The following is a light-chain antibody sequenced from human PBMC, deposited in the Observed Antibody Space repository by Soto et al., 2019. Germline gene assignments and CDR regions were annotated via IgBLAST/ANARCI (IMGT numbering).Light chain of an antibody. CDR1: SSDVGGYNY. CDR2: EVS. V-gene: IGLV2-14*01. J-gene: IGLJ1*01. Sequence: QSALTQPASVSGSPGQSITISCTGTSSDVGGYNYVSWYQQHPGKAPKLMIYEVSNRPSGASNRFSGSKSGNTASLTISGRQAEEEDHYYCSSYTSSSTLLYVFGTGTKLTVL. CDR3: SSYTSSSTLLYV.